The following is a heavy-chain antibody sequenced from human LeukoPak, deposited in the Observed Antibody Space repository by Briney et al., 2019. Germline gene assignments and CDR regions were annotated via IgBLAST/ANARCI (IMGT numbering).Heavy chain of an antibody. V-gene: IGHV3-48*02. D-gene: IGHD4-17*01. CDR1: GVTLSSFA. CDR3: ARDRDLYGDYVFDY. J-gene: IGHJ4*02. Sequence: PGGSLRLSCAASGVTLSSFAMSWARQAPGKGLEWVSYISSSSSTIYHADSVKGRFTISRDNAKNSLYLQMNSLRDEDTAVYYCARDRDLYGDYVFDYWGQGTLVTVSS. CDR2: ISSSSSTI.